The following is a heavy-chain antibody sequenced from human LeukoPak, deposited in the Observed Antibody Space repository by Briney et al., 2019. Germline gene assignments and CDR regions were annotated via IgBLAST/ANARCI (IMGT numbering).Heavy chain of an antibody. V-gene: IGHV3-74*01. Sequence: GGSLRLSCAASGFTFNSYWMHWVRQAPGKGLVWVSRINSDGSGPSDADFVKGRFTISRDNSKNTLYLQMNSLRAEDTAMYYCARDRLTNDAFDIWGQGTMVTASS. J-gene: IGHJ3*02. CDR2: INSDGSGP. D-gene: IGHD2-8*01. CDR1: GFTFNSYW. CDR3: ARDRLTNDAFDI.